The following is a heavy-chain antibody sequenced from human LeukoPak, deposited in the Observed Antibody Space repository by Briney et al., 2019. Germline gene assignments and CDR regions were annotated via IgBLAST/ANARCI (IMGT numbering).Heavy chain of an antibody. Sequence: PSETLSLTCAVYGGSFSGYYWSWIRQPPGKGLEWIGEINHSGSTNYNPSLKSRVTISVDTSKNQFSLKLSSVTAADTAVYYCARGRIREQRLTSFDYWGQGTLVTVSS. J-gene: IGHJ4*02. D-gene: IGHD6-25*01. CDR1: GGSFSGYY. V-gene: IGHV4-34*01. CDR2: INHSGST. CDR3: ARGRIREQRLTSFDY.